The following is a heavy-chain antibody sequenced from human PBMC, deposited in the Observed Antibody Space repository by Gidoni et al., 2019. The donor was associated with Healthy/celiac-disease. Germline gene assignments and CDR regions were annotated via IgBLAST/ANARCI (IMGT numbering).Heavy chain of an antibody. CDR1: GYTFTSYD. J-gene: IGHJ3*02. CDR2: MNPNSGNT. CDR3: ARGRFLEWLFLAFDI. V-gene: IGHV1-8*01. Sequence: QVQLVQSGAEVKKPGASVMVYCKASGYTFTSYDINWVRLATGQGLEWMGWMNPNSGNTGYAPKFQGRVTMTRNTSISTAYMELSSLRSEDTAVYYCARGRFLEWLFLAFDICGQGTMVTVSS. D-gene: IGHD3-3*01.